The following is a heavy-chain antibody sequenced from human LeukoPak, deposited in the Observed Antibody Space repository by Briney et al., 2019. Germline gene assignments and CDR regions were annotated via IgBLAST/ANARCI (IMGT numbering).Heavy chain of an antibody. D-gene: IGHD3-10*01. CDR2: INAGNGNT. J-gene: IGHJ5*02. V-gene: IGHV1-3*01. CDR1: GYTFTSYA. Sequence: ASVKVSCKASGYTFTSYAMHWVRQAPGQRLEWMGWINAGNGNTKYSQKSQGRVTITRDTSASTAYMELSSLRSEDTAVYYCAREASLLWFGELLSWFDPWGQGTLVTVSS. CDR3: AREASLLWFGELLSWFDP.